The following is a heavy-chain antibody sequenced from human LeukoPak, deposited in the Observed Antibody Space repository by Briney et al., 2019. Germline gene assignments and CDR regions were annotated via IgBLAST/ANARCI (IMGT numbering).Heavy chain of an antibody. D-gene: IGHD6-19*01. CDR1: GGSISNYY. V-gene: IGHV4-38-2*02. CDR2: IYHSGST. Sequence: SETLSLTCTVSGGSISNYYWGWIRQPPGKGLEWIGSIYHSGSTYYNPSLKSRVTISVDTSKNQFSLKLSSVTAADTAVYYCARVTAVAGGNWFDPWGQGTLVTVSS. CDR3: ARVTAVAGGNWFDP. J-gene: IGHJ5*02.